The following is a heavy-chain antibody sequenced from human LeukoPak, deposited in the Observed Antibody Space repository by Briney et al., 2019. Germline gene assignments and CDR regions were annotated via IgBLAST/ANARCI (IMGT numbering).Heavy chain of an antibody. CDR1: GFTFSSYA. J-gene: IGHJ3*02. V-gene: IGHV3-30-3*01. Sequence: GGSLRLSCAASGFTFSSYAMHWVRQAPGKGLEWVAVISYDGSNKYYADSVKGRFTISRDNSKNTLYLQMNSLRAEDTAVYYCARADYDFWSGYSTDAFDIWGQGTMVTVSS. CDR2: ISYDGSNK. D-gene: IGHD3-3*01. CDR3: ARADYDFWSGYSTDAFDI.